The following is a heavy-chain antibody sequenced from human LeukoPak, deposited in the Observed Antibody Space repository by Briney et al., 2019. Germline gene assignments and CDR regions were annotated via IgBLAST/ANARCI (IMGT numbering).Heavy chain of an antibody. CDR1: GGTFSSYA. J-gene: IGHJ4*02. CDR3: ARDLPYYDILTGYRGFDY. D-gene: IGHD3-9*01. Sequence: ASVKVSCKASGGTFSSYAISWVRQAPGQGLEWMGRIIPIFGAANYAQKFQGRVTITTDESTSTAYMALSSLRSEDTAVYYCARDLPYYDILTGYRGFDYWGQGTLVTVSS. V-gene: IGHV1-69*05. CDR2: IIPIFGAA.